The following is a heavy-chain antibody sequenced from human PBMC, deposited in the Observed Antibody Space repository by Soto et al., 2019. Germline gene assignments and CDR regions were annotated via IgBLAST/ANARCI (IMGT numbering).Heavy chain of an antibody. CDR2: IIPILGIA. Sequence: QVQLVQSGAEVKKPGSSVKVSCKASGGTFSSYTISWVRQAPGQGLEWMGRIIPILGIANYAQKFQGRVTITADKSTSTAYMELSSLRSEDTAVYYWARGGDGYNKYYFDYWGQGTLVTVSS. J-gene: IGHJ4*02. V-gene: IGHV1-69*02. CDR3: ARGGDGYNKYYFDY. CDR1: GGTFSSYT. D-gene: IGHD5-12*01.